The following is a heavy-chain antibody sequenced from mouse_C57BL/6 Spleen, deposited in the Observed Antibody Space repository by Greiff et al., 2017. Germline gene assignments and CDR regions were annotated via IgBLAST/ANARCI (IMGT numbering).Heavy chain of an antibody. D-gene: IGHD1-1*02. Sequence: QVQLQQPGAELVMPGASVKLSCKASGYTFTSYWMHWVKQRPGQGLEWIGEIDPSDSYTNYNQKFKGKSTLTVDKSSSTAYMQLSSLTSEDSAVYFCARGDPLVGFDVWGTGTTVTVSS. CDR1: GYTFTSYW. CDR2: IDPSDSYT. CDR3: ARGDPLVGFDV. V-gene: IGHV1-69*01. J-gene: IGHJ1*03.